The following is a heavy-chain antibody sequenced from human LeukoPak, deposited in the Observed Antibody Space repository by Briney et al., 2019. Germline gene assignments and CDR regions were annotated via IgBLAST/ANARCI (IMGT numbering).Heavy chain of an antibody. CDR2: INSDGGDA. CDR1: GFTLSSYW. J-gene: IGHJ5*02. V-gene: IGHV3-74*01. CDR3: AIDVPHNWFDT. Sequence: GGSLRLSCAASGFTLSSYWMHWVRQAPGKGLVWISRINSDGGDAIYADSVKGRFTVSRDNAKNTLYLQMNSLRADDTAVYYCAIDVPHNWFDTWGQGTLVTVSS.